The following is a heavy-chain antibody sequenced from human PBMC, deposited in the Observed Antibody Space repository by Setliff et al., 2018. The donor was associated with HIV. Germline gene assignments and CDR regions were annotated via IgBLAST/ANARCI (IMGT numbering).Heavy chain of an antibody. CDR3: ARGGMMEMALESDY. D-gene: IGHD3-16*01. CDR1: GYSFTDYY. CDR2: INPAGNPT. Sequence: ASVKVSCKASGYSFTDYYIHWVRQAPGQGLEWMGIINPAGNPTSYAQKFQGRLTMTRDTSTNTVYMELSSLRSEDTAVYYCARGGMMEMALESDYWGQGTLVTVSS. J-gene: IGHJ4*02. V-gene: IGHV1-46*01.